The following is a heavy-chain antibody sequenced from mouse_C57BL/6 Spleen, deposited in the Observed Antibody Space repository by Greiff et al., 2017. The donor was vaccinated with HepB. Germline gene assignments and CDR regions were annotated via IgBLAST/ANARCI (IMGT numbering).Heavy chain of an antibody. J-gene: IGHJ1*03. CDR2: ISYDGSN. CDR1: GYSITSGYY. V-gene: IGHV3-6*01. Sequence: EVQLQESGPGLVKPSQSLSLTCSVTGYSITSGYYWNWIRQFPGNKLEWMGYISYDGSNNYNPSLKNRISITRDTSKNQFFLKLNSVTTEDTATYYCARDDYYGSSPWYFDVWGTGTTVTVSS. CDR3: ARDDYYGSSPWYFDV. D-gene: IGHD1-1*01.